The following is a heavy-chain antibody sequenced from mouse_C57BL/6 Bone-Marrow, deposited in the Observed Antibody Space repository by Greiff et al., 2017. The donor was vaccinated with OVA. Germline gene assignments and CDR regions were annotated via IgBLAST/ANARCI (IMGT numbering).Heavy chain of an antibody. CDR3: ARLGSSYWYFDV. CDR1: GYAFSSSW. D-gene: IGHD1-1*01. J-gene: IGHJ1*03. CDR2: IYPGDGDT. Sequence: ESGPELVKPGASVKISCKASGYAFSSSWMNWVKQRPGKGLEWIGRIYPGDGDTNYNGKFKGKATLTADKSSSTAYMQLSSLTSEDSAVYFCARLGSSYWYFDVWGTGTTVTVSS. V-gene: IGHV1-82*01.